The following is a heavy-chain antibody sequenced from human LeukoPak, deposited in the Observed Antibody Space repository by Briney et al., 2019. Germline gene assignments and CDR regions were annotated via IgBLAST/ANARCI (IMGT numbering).Heavy chain of an antibody. Sequence: GGSLRLSCAASGFTFSSYAMSWVRQAPGKGLEWVSAISGSGGSTYYADSVKGRFTISRDNSKNTLYLQMNSLRAEDTAVYYCAKVTYDFWSGYYGAFDIWGQGTMVTVSS. CDR2: ISGSGGST. V-gene: IGHV3-23*01. CDR3: AKVTYDFWSGYYGAFDI. D-gene: IGHD3-3*01. CDR1: GFTFSSYA. J-gene: IGHJ3*02.